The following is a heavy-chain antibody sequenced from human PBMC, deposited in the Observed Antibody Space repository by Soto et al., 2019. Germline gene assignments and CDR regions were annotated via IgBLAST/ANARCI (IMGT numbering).Heavy chain of an antibody. CDR2: INSDGSST. D-gene: IGHD6-19*01. J-gene: IGHJ6*02. V-gene: IGHV3-74*01. Sequence: GGSLRLSCAASGFTFSSYWMHWVRQAPGKGLVWVSRINSDGSSTSYADSVKGRFTISRDNAKNTLYLQMNSLRAEDTAVYYCARSEEAVAAARPPTPYGMDVRGQGTTVTVSS. CDR3: ARSEEAVAAARPPTPYGMDV. CDR1: GFTFSSYW.